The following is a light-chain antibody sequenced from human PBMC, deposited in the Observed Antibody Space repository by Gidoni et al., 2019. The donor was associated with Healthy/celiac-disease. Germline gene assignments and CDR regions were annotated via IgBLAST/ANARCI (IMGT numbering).Light chain of an antibody. J-gene: IGKJ5*01. V-gene: IGKV1-33*01. Sequence: PSSLSASVGDRVTITCQASQDISNYLNWYQQKPGKAPKLLIYDASNLETGVPSRFSGSGSGTDFTFTISSLQPEDIATYYCQQYDNLPITFGQGTRLEIK. CDR3: QQYDNLPIT. CDR2: DAS. CDR1: QDISNY.